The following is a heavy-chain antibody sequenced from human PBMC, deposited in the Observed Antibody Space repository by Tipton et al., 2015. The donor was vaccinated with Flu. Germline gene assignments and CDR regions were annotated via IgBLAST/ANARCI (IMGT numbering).Heavy chain of an antibody. CDR2: IIPLFGTT. V-gene: IGHV1-69*01. D-gene: IGHD2-2*01. CDR3: ARWTEAKGGAGYQLLGWFDP. CDR1: GGTFSSYA. Sequence: QLVQSGAEVKKPGSSVKVSCKASGGTFSSYAISWVRQAPGQGLEWMGGIIPLFGTTNYAQQFQGRLTITADVYPSTAYMELSSLASGGTAGDFCARWTEAKGGAGYQLLGWFDPWGQGALVTVSS. J-gene: IGHJ5*02.